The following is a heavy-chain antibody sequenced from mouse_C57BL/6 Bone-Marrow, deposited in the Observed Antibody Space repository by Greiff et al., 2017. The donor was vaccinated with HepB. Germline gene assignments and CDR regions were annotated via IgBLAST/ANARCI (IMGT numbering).Heavy chain of an antibody. CDR2: IDPENGDT. CDR3: IGITTVVASPAWFAY. D-gene: IGHD1-1*01. CDR1: GFNIKDDY. V-gene: IGHV14-4*01. Sequence: EVQLQQSGAELVRPGASVKLSCTASGFNIKDDYMHWVKQRPEQGLEWIGWIDPENGDTEYASKFQGKATITADTSSNTAYLQLSSLTSEDTAVYYCIGITTVVASPAWFAYWGQGTLVTVSA. J-gene: IGHJ3*01.